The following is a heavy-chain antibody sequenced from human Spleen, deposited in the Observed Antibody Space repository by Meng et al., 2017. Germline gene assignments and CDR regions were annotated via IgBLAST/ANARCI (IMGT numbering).Heavy chain of an antibody. V-gene: IGHV4-61*02. D-gene: IGHD3-9*01. Sequence: SETLSLTCSVSGGSITSGGYYWSWIRQSAERGLEWIGRIYSSGTTNYNPSLKSRITISLDTSKNQFSLKVSSVTAADTAVYYCARDETYYDVSAGYFYYYFNDWDCWGQGALVTVSS. CDR1: GGSITSGGYY. CDR3: ARDETYYDVSAGYFYYYFNDWDC. J-gene: IGHJ4*02. CDR2: IYSSGTT.